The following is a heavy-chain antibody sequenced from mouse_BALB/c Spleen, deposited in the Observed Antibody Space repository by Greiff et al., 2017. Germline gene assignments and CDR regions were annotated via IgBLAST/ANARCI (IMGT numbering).Heavy chain of an antibody. Sequence: VQLQQSGPELVKPGASVKISCKASGYAFSSSWMNWVKQRPGQGLEWIGRIYPGDGDTNYNGKFKGKATLTADKSSSTAYMQLSSLTSVDSAVYFCARGYDYVFDYWGQGTTLTGSS. J-gene: IGHJ2*01. CDR2: IYPGDGDT. CDR3: ARGYDYVFDY. D-gene: IGHD2-4*01. V-gene: IGHV1-82*01. CDR1: GYAFSSSW.